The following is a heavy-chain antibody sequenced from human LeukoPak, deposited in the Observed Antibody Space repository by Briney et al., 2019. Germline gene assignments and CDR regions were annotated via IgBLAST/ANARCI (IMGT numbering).Heavy chain of an antibody. Sequence: GGSLRLSCAASGFTVSSNYMSWVRQAPGKGLEWVSVIYTGGSTYYADSVKGRFTISRDNSKNTLFLQMNSLRAEDTAVYYCARATRIAAAEYYFDYWGQGTLVTVSS. V-gene: IGHV3-53*01. J-gene: IGHJ4*02. D-gene: IGHD6-13*01. CDR1: GFTVSSNY. CDR3: ARATRIAAAEYYFDY. CDR2: IYTGGST.